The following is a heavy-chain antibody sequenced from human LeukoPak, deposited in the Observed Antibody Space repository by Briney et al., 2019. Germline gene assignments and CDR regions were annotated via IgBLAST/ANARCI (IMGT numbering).Heavy chain of an antibody. J-gene: IGHJ4*02. CDR2: INHSGST. Sequence: PSETLSLTCAVYGGSFSGYYWSWIRQPPGKGLEWIGEINHSGSTNYNPSLKSRVTISVDTSKNQFSLKLSSVTAADTAVYCCARGRVYYGSGSYYPLDYWGQGTLVTVSS. V-gene: IGHV4-34*01. D-gene: IGHD3-10*01. CDR1: GGSFSGYY. CDR3: ARGRVYYGSGSYYPLDY.